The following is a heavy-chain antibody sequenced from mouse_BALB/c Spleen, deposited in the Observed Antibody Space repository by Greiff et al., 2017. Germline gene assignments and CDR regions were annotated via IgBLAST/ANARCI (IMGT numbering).Heavy chain of an antibody. D-gene: IGHD1-1*01. CDR1: GFSLTSYG. J-gene: IGHJ3*01. V-gene: IGHV2-9*02. Sequence: VKLMESGPGLVAPSQSLSITCTVSGFSLTSYGVHWVRQPPGKGLEWLGVIWAGGSTNYNSALMSRLSISKDNSKSQVFLKMNSLQTDDTAMYYCARYYGSRPWFAYWGQGTLVTVSA. CDR2: IWAGGST. CDR3: ARYYGSRPWFAY.